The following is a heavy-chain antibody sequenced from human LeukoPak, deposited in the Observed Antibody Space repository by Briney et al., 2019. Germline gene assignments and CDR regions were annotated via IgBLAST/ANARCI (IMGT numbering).Heavy chain of an antibody. Sequence: ASVKVSCKASGGTFSSYAISWVRQAPGQGLEWMGGIIPIFGTANYAQKFRGRVTLTTDTSTSTAYMEVRGLRSDDTAIYYCARGSSPYNWYFDLWGRGTLVTVSS. CDR1: GGTFSSYA. CDR3: ARGSSPYNWYFDL. D-gene: IGHD4-11*01. J-gene: IGHJ2*01. CDR2: IIPIFGTA. V-gene: IGHV1-69*05.